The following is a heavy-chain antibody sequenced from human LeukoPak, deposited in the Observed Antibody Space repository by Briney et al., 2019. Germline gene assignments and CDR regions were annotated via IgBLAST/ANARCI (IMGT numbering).Heavy chain of an antibody. CDR2: IYHSGGT. CDR3: ARGIQLGGAFDI. Sequence: PSETLSLTCTVSGDSISAPFYYWSWIRQHPGKGLEWIGYIYHSGGTDQNPSLKSRLSISIDTSKNQFSLSLTFITAADTAMYYCARGIQLGGAFDIWGQGTMVTVSS. V-gene: IGHV4-31*03. CDR1: GDSISAPFYY. J-gene: IGHJ3*02. D-gene: IGHD1-1*01.